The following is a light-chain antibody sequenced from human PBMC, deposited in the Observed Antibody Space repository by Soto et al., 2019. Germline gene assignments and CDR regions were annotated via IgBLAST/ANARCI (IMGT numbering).Light chain of an antibody. J-gene: IGKJ4*01. CDR1: QSISKW. Sequence: DIQMTQSPSTLSASVGDRVTITCRASQSISKWVGWYKQKRGRAPKLLIFDASSLDSGVPSRFSRSGSETEFTLTIGGLQPDDFATSYCHQSDSYPPSFGGGTTGEIK. CDR2: DAS. V-gene: IGKV1-5*01. CDR3: HQSDSYPPS.